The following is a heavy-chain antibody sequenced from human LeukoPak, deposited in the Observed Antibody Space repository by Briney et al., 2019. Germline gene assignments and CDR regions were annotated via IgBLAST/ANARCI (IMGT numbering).Heavy chain of an antibody. Sequence: PGGSLRLSCAASGFTFSDYYMSWIRQAPGKGLEWVSYISSSSSYTNYADSVKGRFTISRDNAKNSLYLQMNSLRAEDTAVYYCARDSGFSGGSCYSDWGQGTLVTVSS. V-gene: IGHV3-11*05. CDR1: GFTFSDYY. D-gene: IGHD2-15*01. CDR2: ISSSSSYT. J-gene: IGHJ4*02. CDR3: ARDSGFSGGSCYSD.